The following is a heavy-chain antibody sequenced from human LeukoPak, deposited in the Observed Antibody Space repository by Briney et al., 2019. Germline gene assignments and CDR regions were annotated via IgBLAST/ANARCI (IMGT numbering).Heavy chain of an antibody. CDR1: GGSFSGYY. J-gene: IGHJ4*02. CDR3: ARGIHYYGSGSYGYYFDY. CDR2: INHSGST. D-gene: IGHD3-10*01. Sequence: SETLSLTCAVYGGSFSGYYWSWIRQPPGKGLEWIGEINHSGSTNYNPSLKSRVTISVDTSKNQFSLKLSSVTAADTAVYYCARGIHYYGSGSYGYYFDYWGQGTLVTVSS. V-gene: IGHV4-34*01.